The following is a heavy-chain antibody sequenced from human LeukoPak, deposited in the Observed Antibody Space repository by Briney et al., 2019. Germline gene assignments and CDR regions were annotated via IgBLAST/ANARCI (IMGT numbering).Heavy chain of an antibody. V-gene: IGHV3-30-3*01. CDR1: GFTFSSYA. CDR2: ISYDGSNK. Sequence: GRSLRLSCAASGFTFSSYAMHWVRQAPGKGLEWVAVISYDGSNKYYADSVKGRFTISRDNSKNTLYLQVNSLRAEDTAVYYCARGPRTYYYDSSGYWTFDYWGQGTLVTVSS. D-gene: IGHD3-22*01. CDR3: ARGPRTYYYDSSGYWTFDY. J-gene: IGHJ4*02.